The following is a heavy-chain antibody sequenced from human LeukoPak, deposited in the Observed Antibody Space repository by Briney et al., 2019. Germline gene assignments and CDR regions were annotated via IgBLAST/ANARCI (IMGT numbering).Heavy chain of an antibody. V-gene: IGHV3-23*01. Sequence: GGSLRLSCAASGFTSKSYAMTWVRQAPGKGLEWVSTISSSGGGTFYADSVRGRFTISRDNSKNTLYLQMNSLTVEDTAVYYCAKVMIAFNAFDYWGQGTLVTVSS. J-gene: IGHJ4*02. CDR2: ISSSGGGT. CDR3: AKVMIAFNAFDY. D-gene: IGHD3-22*01. CDR1: GFTSKSYA.